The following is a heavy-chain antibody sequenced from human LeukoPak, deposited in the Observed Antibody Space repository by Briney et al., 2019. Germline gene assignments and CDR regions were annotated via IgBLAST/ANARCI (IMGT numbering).Heavy chain of an antibody. CDR2: IYYGGST. CDR3: ARHGYSSGSLAWFDP. Sequence: SETLSLTCTVAGGSISSYYWSWIRQPPGKGLEWIGYIYYGGSTNYNPSLKSRVTNSVDTSKNQFSLKLSSVTAADTAVYYCARHGYSSGSLAWFDPWGQGTQVTVSS. V-gene: IGHV4-59*01. J-gene: IGHJ5*02. CDR1: GGSISSYY. D-gene: IGHD6-19*01.